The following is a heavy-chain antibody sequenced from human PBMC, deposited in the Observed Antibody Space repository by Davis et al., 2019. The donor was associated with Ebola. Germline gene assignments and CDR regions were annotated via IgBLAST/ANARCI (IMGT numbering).Heavy chain of an antibody. CDR2: MYYSGTT. CDR1: GDSVTSEGYY. V-gene: IGHV4-30-4*01. D-gene: IGHD3-10*01. J-gene: IGHJ4*02. CDR3: ARSGLGNLFDL. Sequence: MPSETLSLTCTVSGDSVTSEGYYLTWFRHPPGKGLEWIGYMYYSGTTYYNPSLKGRVNIAIDASKNQFSLRLNSMTAADSAVYYCARSGLGNLFDLWGQGTLVTVSS.